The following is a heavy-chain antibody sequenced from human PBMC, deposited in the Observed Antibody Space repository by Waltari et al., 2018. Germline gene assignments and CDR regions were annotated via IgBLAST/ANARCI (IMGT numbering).Heavy chain of an antibody. V-gene: IGHV1-2*06. D-gene: IGHD3-10*01. CDR1: GYTFTGYY. CDR3: ESNGDYYYYYMDV. Sequence: QVQLVQSGAEVKKPGASVKVSCKASGYTFTGYYMHWVRQAPGQGLEWLERMKPNSGGTDYAQKFQGRVTMTRDTSISPGYMELSMLRDDDTAVYYCESNGDYYYYYMDVWGKGTTVTVSS. J-gene: IGHJ6*03. CDR2: MKPNSGGT.